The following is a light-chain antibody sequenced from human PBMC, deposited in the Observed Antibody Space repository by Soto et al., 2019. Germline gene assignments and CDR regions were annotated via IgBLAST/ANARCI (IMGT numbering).Light chain of an antibody. J-gene: IGKJ2*01. CDR1: RSVLSSSNNKNN. Sequence: DIVVTQSPDSLPLSLGERATITCKSSRSVLSSSNNKNNLAWYQQKPGQPPKALIYWASTREFGVPDRFRGSGSETDFTLTITSLQAEDVAVYYCQQYYDTPSTFGQGTRVDIK. CDR3: QQYYDTPST. CDR2: WAS. V-gene: IGKV4-1*01.